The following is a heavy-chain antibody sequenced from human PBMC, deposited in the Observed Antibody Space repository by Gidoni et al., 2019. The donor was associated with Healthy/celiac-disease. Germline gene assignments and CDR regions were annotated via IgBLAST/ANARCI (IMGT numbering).Heavy chain of an antibody. CDR2: IYYSGST. J-gene: IGHJ5*02. V-gene: IGHV4-39*01. CDR3: ARHMGSYYDILTGTPNWFDP. D-gene: IGHD3-9*01. CDR1: GGSISSSSYY. Sequence: QLQLQESGPGLVKPSETLSLTCTVSGGSISSSSYYLGWIRQPPGKGLEWIGSIYYSGSTYYNPSLKSRVTISVDTSKNQFSLKLSSVTAADTAVYYCARHMGSYYDILTGTPNWFDPWGQGTLVTVSS.